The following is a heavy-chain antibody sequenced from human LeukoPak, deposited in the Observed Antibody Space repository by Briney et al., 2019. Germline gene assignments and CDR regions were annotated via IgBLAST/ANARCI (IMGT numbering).Heavy chain of an antibody. CDR2: INPSGGST. J-gene: IGHJ4*02. Sequence: ASVKVSCKASGYTFTSYYMHWVRQAPGQGLEWMGIINPSGGSTSYAQKFQGRVTMTEDTSTDTAYMELSSLRSEDTAVYYCARALIVGANMVGYWGQGTLVTVSS. CDR3: ARALIVGANMVGY. CDR1: GYTFTSYY. D-gene: IGHD1-26*01. V-gene: IGHV1-46*01.